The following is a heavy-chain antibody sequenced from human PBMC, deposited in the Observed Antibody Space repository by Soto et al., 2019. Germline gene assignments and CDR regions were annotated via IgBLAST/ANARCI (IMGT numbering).Heavy chain of an antibody. CDR1: GFTFSSYG. V-gene: IGHV3-33*01. CDR3: ARDGGDGFYYGSGSYVSDY. CDR2: IWYDGSNK. Sequence: GGSLRLSCAASGFTFSSYGMHWVRQAPGKGLEWVAVIWYDGSNKYYADSVKGRFTISRDNSKNTLYLQMNSLRAEDTAVYYCARDGGDGFYYGSGSYVSDYWGQGTLVTVSS. J-gene: IGHJ4*02. D-gene: IGHD3-10*01.